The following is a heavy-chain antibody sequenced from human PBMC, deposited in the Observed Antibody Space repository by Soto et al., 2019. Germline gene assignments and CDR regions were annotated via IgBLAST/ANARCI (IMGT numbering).Heavy chain of an antibody. Sequence: QVQLVQSGAEVKKPGSSVKVSCKASGGTFSSYTISWVRQAPGQGLEWMGRIIPILGIANYAQKFQGRVTITADKSTSTAYMELSSLRSEDTAEYYCARDDYGDDAFDIWGQGTMVTVSS. CDR2: IIPILGIA. V-gene: IGHV1-69*08. CDR1: GGTFSSYT. J-gene: IGHJ3*02. CDR3: ARDDYGDDAFDI. D-gene: IGHD4-17*01.